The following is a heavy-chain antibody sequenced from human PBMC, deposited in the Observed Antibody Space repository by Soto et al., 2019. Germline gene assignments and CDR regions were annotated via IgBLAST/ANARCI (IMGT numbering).Heavy chain of an antibody. V-gene: IGHV4-34*01. CDR3: ARVERGTATTVVDAFDI. Sequence: QVQLQQWGAGLLKPSETLSLPCAVYGGFVSSGSYYWSWIRQPPGKGLEWIGEMSHSGGTHFNPSLKSLVTISVDTSKNQFSLKMSSVTAADTALYYCARVERGTATTVVDAFDIWGPGTMVTVSS. J-gene: IGHJ3*02. CDR2: MSHSGGT. D-gene: IGHD1-1*01. CDR1: GGFVSSGSYY.